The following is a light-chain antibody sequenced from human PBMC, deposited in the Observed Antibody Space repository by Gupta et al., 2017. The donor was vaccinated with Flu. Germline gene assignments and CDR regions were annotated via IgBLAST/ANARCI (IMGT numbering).Light chain of an antibody. J-gene: IGKJ1*01. V-gene: IGKV3-20*01. CDR1: QSVSSSY. CDR2: GAS. CDR3: QQYGSSPSWT. Sequence: IVLTPSPGTSSLSPGARATLSCRASQSVSSSYLAWYQQKPGQAPRLLIYGASSKATGIPDRFSGSGSGTDFTLTISRLEPEDFAVYYCQQYGSSPSWTFGQGTKVEIK.